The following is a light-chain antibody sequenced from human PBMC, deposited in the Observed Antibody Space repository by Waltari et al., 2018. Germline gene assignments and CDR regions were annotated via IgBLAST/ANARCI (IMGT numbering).Light chain of an antibody. J-gene: IGKJ3*01. CDR2: DAS. V-gene: IGKV1-13*02. CDR1: QGLRRA. CDR3: QQFNIYPFS. Sequence: AIQLTQSPSSLSVSVGDRVTITCRASQGLRRALAWYQQKPGKPPRLLIYDASSLETGVPSRFSGSGSGTDFTLTISSLQPEDFATYYCQQFNIYPFSFGPGTTVDIK.